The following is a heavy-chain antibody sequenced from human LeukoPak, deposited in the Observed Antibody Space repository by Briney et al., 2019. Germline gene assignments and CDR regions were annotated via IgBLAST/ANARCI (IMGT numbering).Heavy chain of an antibody. V-gene: IGHV4-31*03. CDR1: GGSISSGDYY. CDR2: IYYSGST. J-gene: IGHJ4*02. CDR3: ARYRSNLSGFDY. D-gene: IGHD1-26*01. Sequence: PSETLSLTCTVSGGSISSGDYYWSWIRQHPGKGLEWIGYIYYSGSTYYNPSLKSRVTISVDTSKNQFSLKLSSVTAADTAVYYCARYRSNLSGFDYWGQGTLVTVSS.